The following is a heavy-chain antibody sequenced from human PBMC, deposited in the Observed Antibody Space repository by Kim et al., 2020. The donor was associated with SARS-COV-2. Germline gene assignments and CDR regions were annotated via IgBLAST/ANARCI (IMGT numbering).Heavy chain of an antibody. CDR1: GFSFSSYA. V-gene: IGHV3-23*03. J-gene: IGHJ6*01. CDR2: IYSGGSST. CDR3: AKDFYYYDSRRGYYGMDV. Sequence: GGSLRLSCAASGFSFSSYAMSWVRQAPGKGLEWVSVIYSGGSSTYYADSVKCRFTISRDNSKNTLYLQMNSLRAEDTAVYYWAKDFYYYDSRRGYYGMDV. D-gene: IGHD3-22*01.